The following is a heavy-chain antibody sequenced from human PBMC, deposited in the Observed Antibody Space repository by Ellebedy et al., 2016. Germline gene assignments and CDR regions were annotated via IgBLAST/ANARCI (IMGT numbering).Heavy chain of an antibody. CDR2: IYYSGST. D-gene: IGHD3-10*01. Sequence: SETLSLTXAVYGVSFTGYYWSWIRQPPGKGLEWIGYIYYSGSTKYNPSLKSRVTISLDTSKNQFSLKVSSVTAADTAVYYCARVPITMVRGIVSYYFDYWGQGTLVTVSS. CDR1: GVSFTGYY. J-gene: IGHJ4*02. V-gene: IGHV4-59*01. CDR3: ARVPITMVRGIVSYYFDY.